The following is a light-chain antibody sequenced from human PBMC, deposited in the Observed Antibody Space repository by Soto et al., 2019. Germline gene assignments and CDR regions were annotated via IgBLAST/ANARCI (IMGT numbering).Light chain of an antibody. CDR1: QSVSSSH. Sequence: DIVLTQSPGTLSLPPGERAILSCSASQSVSSSHLAWYQQKPGQAPRLLIYGASSRATGIQDRFSGSGSGTDFTLTISRLEPEDFAVYYCQQYGTSPPALTFGGGTKVEIK. V-gene: IGKV3-20*01. CDR3: QQYGTSPPALT. J-gene: IGKJ4*01. CDR2: GAS.